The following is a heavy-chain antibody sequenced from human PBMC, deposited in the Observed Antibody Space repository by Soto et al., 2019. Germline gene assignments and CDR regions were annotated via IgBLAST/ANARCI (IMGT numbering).Heavy chain of an antibody. Sequence: PSETLSLTCTVSGGSISSSSYYWGWIRQPPGKGLEWIGSIYYSGSTYYNPSLKSRVTISVDTSKNQFSLKLSSVTAADTAVYYCARRGRRDGYNFDFDYWGQGTLVPVSS. D-gene: IGHD5-12*01. V-gene: IGHV4-39*01. CDR1: GGSISSSSYY. CDR2: IYYSGST. CDR3: ARRGRRDGYNFDFDY. J-gene: IGHJ4*02.